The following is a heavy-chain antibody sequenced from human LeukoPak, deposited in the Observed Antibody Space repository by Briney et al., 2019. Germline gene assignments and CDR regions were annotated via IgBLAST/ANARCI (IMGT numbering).Heavy chain of an antibody. CDR1: GFTFSSYA. V-gene: IGHV3-23*01. Sequence: GRSLRLSCAASGFTFSSYAMHWVRQAPGKGLEWVSAISGSGGSTYYADSVKGRFTISRDNSKNTLYLQMNSLRAEDTAVYYCAKESAVADSYYYYYGMDVWGQGTTVTVSS. J-gene: IGHJ6*02. CDR3: AKESAVADSYYYYYGMDV. D-gene: IGHD6-19*01. CDR2: ISGSGGST.